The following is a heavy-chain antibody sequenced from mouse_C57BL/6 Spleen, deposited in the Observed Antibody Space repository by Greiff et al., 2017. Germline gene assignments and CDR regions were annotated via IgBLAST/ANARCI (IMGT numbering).Heavy chain of an antibody. CDR3: ARHRDYYGSSYVGYFDV. D-gene: IGHD1-1*01. V-gene: IGHV5-6*01. CDR1: GFTFSSYG. J-gene: IGHJ1*03. Sequence: EVKLMESGGDLVKPGGSLKLSCAASGFTFSSYGMSWVRQTPDKRLEWVATISSGGSYTYYPDSVKGRFTISRDNAKNTLYLQMSSLKSEDTAMYYCARHRDYYGSSYVGYFDVWGTGTTVTVSS. CDR2: ISSGGSYT.